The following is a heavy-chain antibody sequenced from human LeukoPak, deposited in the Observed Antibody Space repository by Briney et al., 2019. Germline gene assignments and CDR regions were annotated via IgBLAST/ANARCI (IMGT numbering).Heavy chain of an antibody. V-gene: IGHV1-18*01. CDR2: ISAYNGNT. D-gene: IGHD3-22*01. J-gene: IGHJ3*02. Sequence: ASVKVSCKTSGYTFTNYGISWVRQAPGQGLEWMGWISAYNGNTNYAQKLQGRVTMTTDTSTSTAYMELRSLRSDDTAVYYCARNGVNYDSSGYPHDAFDIWGQGTMVTVSS. CDR3: ARNGVNYDSSGYPHDAFDI. CDR1: GYTFTNYG.